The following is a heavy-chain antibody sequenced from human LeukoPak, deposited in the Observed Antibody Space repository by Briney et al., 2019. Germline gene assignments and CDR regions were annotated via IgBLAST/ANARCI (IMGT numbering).Heavy chain of an antibody. D-gene: IGHD3-22*01. CDR2: ISAYNGNT. Sequence: ASVKVSCKASGYTFTSYGISWVRQAPGQGLEWVGWISAYNGNTNYAQKLQGRVTMTTDTSTSTAYMELRSLRSDDTAVYYCARVAPYYYDSSGYRPYDYWGQGTLVTVSS. J-gene: IGHJ4*02. V-gene: IGHV1-18*01. CDR3: ARVAPYYYDSSGYRPYDY. CDR1: GYTFTSYG.